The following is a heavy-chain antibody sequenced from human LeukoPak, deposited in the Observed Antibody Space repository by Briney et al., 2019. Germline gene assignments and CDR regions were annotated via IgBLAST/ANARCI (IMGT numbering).Heavy chain of an antibody. CDR3: AKGGPPGYFDY. Sequence: WVSAISGSGGSTYYADSVNGRFTISRDNSKNTLYLQMNSLRAEDTAVYYCAKGGPPGYFDYWGQGTLVTVSS. CDR2: ISGSGGST. V-gene: IGHV3-23*01. J-gene: IGHJ4*02. D-gene: IGHD6-25*01.